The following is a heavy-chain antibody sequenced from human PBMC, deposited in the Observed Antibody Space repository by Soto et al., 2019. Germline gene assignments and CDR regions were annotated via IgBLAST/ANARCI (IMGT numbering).Heavy chain of an antibody. CDR3: ARQWLDSYYFDY. J-gene: IGHJ4*02. V-gene: IGHV3-64*01. CDR2: ISSNGGST. CDR1: GFTFTNYA. D-gene: IGHD6-19*01. Sequence: EVQLVESGGGLVQPGGSLRLSCAASGFTFTNYAMHWVRQAPGKGLEYVSAISSNGGSTYYANSVKGRFTISRDNSKNTLYLQMGSLRAEDMAVYYCARQWLDSYYFDYWGQGTLVTVSS.